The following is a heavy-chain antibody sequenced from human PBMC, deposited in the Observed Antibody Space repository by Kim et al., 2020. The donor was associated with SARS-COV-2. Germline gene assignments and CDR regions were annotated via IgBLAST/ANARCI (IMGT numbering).Heavy chain of an antibody. CDR3: ARVVVRTYFDY. V-gene: IGHV4-39*07. Sequence: TYYNPSLKSRVTKSVDTSKTQFSLKLSSVTAADTAVYYWARVVVRTYFDYWGPGTLVTVSS. J-gene: IGHJ4*02. CDR2: T. D-gene: IGHD2-8*01.